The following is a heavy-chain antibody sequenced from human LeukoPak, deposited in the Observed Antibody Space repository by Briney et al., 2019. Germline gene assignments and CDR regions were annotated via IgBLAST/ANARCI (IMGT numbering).Heavy chain of an antibody. CDR1: GGSISSGDYY. CDR2: IYYSGST. V-gene: IGHV4-30-4*08. D-gene: IGHD3-10*01. CDR3: TATMVRGVPQYYYYMDV. Sequence: PSQTLSLTCTVSGGSISSGDYYWSWIRQPPGKGLEWIGYIYYSGSTYYNPSLKSRVTISVDTSKIQFSLKLSSVTAADTAVYYCTATMVRGVPQYYYYMDVWGKGTTVTVS. J-gene: IGHJ6*03.